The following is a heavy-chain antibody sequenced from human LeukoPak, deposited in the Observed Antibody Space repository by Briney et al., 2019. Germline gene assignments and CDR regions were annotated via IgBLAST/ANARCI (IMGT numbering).Heavy chain of an antibody. J-gene: IGHJ4*02. CDR1: SAX. CDR2: TYYRSKWYN. CDR3: XXXXXXXXXXXXXXDY. V-gene: IGHV6-1*01. Sequence: SAXXNXIRQSPXRXXEWLGRTYYRSKWYNDYAVSVKSRITINPDTSKNQFSLQLNSVTPEDTAMYXXXXXXXXXXXXXXXXDYWGQXTXVTVSS.